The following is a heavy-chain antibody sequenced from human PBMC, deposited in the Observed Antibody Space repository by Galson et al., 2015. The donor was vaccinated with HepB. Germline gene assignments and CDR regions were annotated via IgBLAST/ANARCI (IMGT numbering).Heavy chain of an antibody. CDR2: IHYRGST. Sequence: SETLSLTCFVSGGSISSSRHYWGWIRQPPGKGLEWIGSIHYRGSTYYNPSLKSRVTISVDTPKRQFSLKLSSVTAADTAVYYCSRQNGAGSSWEAYYGLALWGQGTTVTVSS. D-gene: IGHD6-13*01. CDR3: SRQNGAGSSWEAYYGLAL. CDR1: GGSISSSRHY. J-gene: IGHJ6*02. V-gene: IGHV4-39*01.